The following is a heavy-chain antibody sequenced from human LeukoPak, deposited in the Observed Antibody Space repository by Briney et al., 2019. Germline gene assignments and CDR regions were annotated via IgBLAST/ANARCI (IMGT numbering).Heavy chain of an antibody. J-gene: IGHJ4*02. CDR1: GFSFSSYS. D-gene: IGHD5-12*01. V-gene: IGHV3-21*01. CDR3: ASRGGFDY. Sequence: PGGSLRLSRAASGFSFSSYSMNWVRQAPGKGLEWVSSISSSTSYIYYADSVKGRFTISRDNAKNSLYLQMNSLRAEDTAVYYCASRGGFDYWGQGTLVTVSS. CDR2: ISSSTSYI.